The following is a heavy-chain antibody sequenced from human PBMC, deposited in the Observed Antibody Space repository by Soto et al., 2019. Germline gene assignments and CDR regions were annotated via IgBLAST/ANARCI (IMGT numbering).Heavy chain of an antibody. J-gene: IGHJ4*02. D-gene: IGHD2-2*01. CDR3: AKDPRVNCISTSCYGLGTY. V-gene: IGHV3-30*18. Sequence: QVQLVESGGGVVQPGRSLRLSCAASGFTFSSYGMHWVRQAPGKGLEWLAVISYDGSNKYYADSVKGRFTISRDNSKNTLYLQMNSLRAEDTAVYYCAKDPRVNCISTSCYGLGTYWGQGTLVTVSS. CDR2: ISYDGSNK. CDR1: GFTFSSYG.